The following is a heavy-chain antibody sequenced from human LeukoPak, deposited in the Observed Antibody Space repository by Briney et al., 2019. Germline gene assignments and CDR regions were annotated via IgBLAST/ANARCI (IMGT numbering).Heavy chain of an antibody. CDR1: GGSFSGYY. CDR3: ARPVGGWFDP. D-gene: IGHD3-16*01. CDR2: ANLSGVT. V-gene: IGHV4-34*01. Sequence: PSETLSLTCAVYGGSFSGYYWSWVRQPPGMGLEWIGEANLSGVTNYNPSLKSRITMSLDTSKNHFSLKLSSVTAADTAVYYCARPVGGWFDPWGQGTLVTVSS. J-gene: IGHJ5*02.